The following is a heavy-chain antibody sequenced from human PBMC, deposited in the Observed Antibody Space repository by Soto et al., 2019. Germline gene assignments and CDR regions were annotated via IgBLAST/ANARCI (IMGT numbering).Heavy chain of an antibody. Sequence: QVLVQESGPGLVKPSQTLTLSCTVSVGSVDSGNHYWNWIRQPPGKGLEWIGYIYYGESTYYNPSLKSRATISVETSQSRFSLRLTSVTAADTAVYYCARDMGSAMTTRIFDHWGHGTLVNVSS. V-gene: IGHV4-30-4*01. D-gene: IGHD4-17*01. CDR1: VGSVDSGNHY. J-gene: IGHJ4*03. CDR3: ARDMGSAMTTRIFDH. CDR2: IYYGEST.